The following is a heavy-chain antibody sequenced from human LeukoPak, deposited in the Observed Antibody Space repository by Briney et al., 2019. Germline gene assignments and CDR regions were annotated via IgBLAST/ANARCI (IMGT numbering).Heavy chain of an antibody. CDR2: ISYDGSNK. CDR3: AKDLFIAAAGPDY. CDR1: GFTFSSYG. D-gene: IGHD6-13*01. Sequence: GGSLRLSCAASGFTFSSYGMHWVRQAPGKGLEWVAVISYDGSNKYYADSVKGRFTISRDNSKNTLYLQMNSLRAEDTAVYYCAKDLFIAAAGPDYWGQGTLVTVSS. V-gene: IGHV3-30*18. J-gene: IGHJ4*02.